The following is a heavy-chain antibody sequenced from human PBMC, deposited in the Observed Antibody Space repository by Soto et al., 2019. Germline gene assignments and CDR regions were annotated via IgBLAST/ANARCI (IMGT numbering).Heavy chain of an antibody. V-gene: IGHV4-30-4*01. D-gene: IGHD5-12*01. CDR1: GGSISSGDYY. J-gene: IGHJ3*01. Sequence: PSETLSLTCTVSGGSISSGDYYWSWIRQPPGKGLEWIGYIYYSGSTYYNPSLKSRVTVSVDTSKNQFSLKLSSVTAADTAVYYCARGAGYVAFDLWGQGTMVTVSS. CDR2: IYYSGST. CDR3: ARGAGYVAFDL.